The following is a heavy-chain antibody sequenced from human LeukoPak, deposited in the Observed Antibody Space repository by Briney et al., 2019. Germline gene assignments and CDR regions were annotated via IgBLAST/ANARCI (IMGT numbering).Heavy chain of an antibody. D-gene: IGHD3-22*01. CDR2: ISSSGSTI. V-gene: IGHV3-48*03. J-gene: IGHJ4*02. Sequence: GGSLRLSCAASGFTFSSYEMNWVRQAPGKGLEWVSYISSSGSTIYYADSVKGRFTISRDNAKNSLYLQMNSLRAEDTAVYYCARDYYDSSGTSWGLDYWGQGTLVTVSS. CDR1: GFTFSSYE. CDR3: ARDYYDSSGTSWGLDY.